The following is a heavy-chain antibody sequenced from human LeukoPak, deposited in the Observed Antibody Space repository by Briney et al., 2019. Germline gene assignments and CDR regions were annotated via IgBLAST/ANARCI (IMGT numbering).Heavy chain of an antibody. J-gene: IGHJ2*01. CDR2: IYYSGST. V-gene: IGHV4-59*11. D-gene: IGHD3-10*01. Sequence: PSETLSLTCTVSGGSISSHYWSWIRQPPGKGLEWIGYIYYSGSTNYNPSLKSRVSFSVDTSKDQFSLRLSSVTAADTAVYYCGRRTYYDLWGRGTLVTVSS. CDR1: GGSISSHY. CDR3: GRRTYYDL.